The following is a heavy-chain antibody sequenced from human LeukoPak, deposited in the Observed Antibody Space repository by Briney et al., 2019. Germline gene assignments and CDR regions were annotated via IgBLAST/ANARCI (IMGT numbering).Heavy chain of an antibody. Sequence: SVKVSCKASGCTFSSYAISWVRQAPGQGLEWMGGIIPIFGTANYAQKFQGRVTITTDESTSTAYMELSSLRSEDTAVYYCAIQETAMVSGFDYWGQGTLVTVSS. V-gene: IGHV1-69*05. CDR1: GCTFSSYA. D-gene: IGHD5-18*01. CDR2: IIPIFGTA. CDR3: AIQETAMVSGFDY. J-gene: IGHJ4*02.